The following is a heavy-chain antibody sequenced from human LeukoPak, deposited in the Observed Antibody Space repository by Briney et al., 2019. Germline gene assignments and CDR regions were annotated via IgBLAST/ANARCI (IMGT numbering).Heavy chain of an antibody. CDR2: IYYSGST. CDR3: ARVSQWLQPFDC. CDR1: GGSVSGSTYY. V-gene: IGHV4-61*01. J-gene: IGHJ4*02. Sequence: SETLSLTCTVSGGSVSGSTYYWGWIRQPPGKGLEWIGYIYYSGSTNYNPSLKSRVTISVDTSKNQFSLELTSVTAADTAVYYCARVSQWLQPFDCWGQGTLVTVSS. D-gene: IGHD5-24*01.